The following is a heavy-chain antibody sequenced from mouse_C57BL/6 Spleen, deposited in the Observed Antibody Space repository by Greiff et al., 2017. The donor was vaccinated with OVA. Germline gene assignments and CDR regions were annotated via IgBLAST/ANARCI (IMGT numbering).Heavy chain of an antibody. D-gene: IGHD2-3*01. Sequence: QVQLQQSGAELAKPGASVKLSCKASGYTFTSYWMHWVKQRPGQGLEWIGYINPSSGYTNYNQKFKGKSTLTVYKSSSTAYMQLSSLTSEDSAVYYCARRRDGYLSWFAYWGQGTLVTVSA. V-gene: IGHV1-7*01. CDR2: INPSSGYT. J-gene: IGHJ3*01. CDR3: ARRRDGYLSWFAY. CDR1: GYTFTSYW.